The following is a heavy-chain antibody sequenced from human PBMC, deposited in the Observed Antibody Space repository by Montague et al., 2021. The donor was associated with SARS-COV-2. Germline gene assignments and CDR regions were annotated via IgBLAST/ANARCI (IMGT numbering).Heavy chain of an antibody. CDR1: GDSVSRNIAA. V-gene: IGHV6-1*01. D-gene: IGHD1-26*01. CDR2: TYYRSTWYN. J-gene: IGHJ4*02. CDR3: ARTSASSDY. Sequence: CAISGDSVSRNIAAWNWIRQSPSRGLVWLGRTYYRSTWYNDYAVSVKSRITINPDTSKNQISLQLNSVTPEDTAVYYCARTSASSDYWGQGTLVTVSS.